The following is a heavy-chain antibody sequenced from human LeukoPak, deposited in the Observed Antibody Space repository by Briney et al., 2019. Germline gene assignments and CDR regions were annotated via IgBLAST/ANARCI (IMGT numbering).Heavy chain of an antibody. Sequence: GGSLRLSCAASGFTVSSTYMTWVRQAPGKGLEWVSVLYSGGTSYSADSVQCRFTISRDNSKNTVYLQMNSLRVEDTAVYYCARGDYAIDTWGKGTLVTVSS. D-gene: IGHD4-17*01. CDR2: LYSGGTS. V-gene: IGHV3-53*01. J-gene: IGHJ5*02. CDR1: GFTVSSTY. CDR3: ARGDYAIDT.